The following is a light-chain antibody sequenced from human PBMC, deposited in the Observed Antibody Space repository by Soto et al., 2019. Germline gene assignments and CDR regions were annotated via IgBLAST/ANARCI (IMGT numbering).Light chain of an antibody. CDR1: SSDVGGYNY. V-gene: IGLV2-11*01. CDR3: CSYAGTYTYV. Sequence: QSVLTQPRSVSGSPGQSVTISCTGTSSDVGGYNYVSWYQHHPGRAPKLMIYDVSRRPSGVPDRFSGSNSGNTASLTISGLQAEDEADYYCCSYAGTYTYVFGTGTKVTVL. CDR2: DVS. J-gene: IGLJ1*01.